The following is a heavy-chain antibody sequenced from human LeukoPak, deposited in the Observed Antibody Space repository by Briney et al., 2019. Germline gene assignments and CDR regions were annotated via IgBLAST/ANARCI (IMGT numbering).Heavy chain of an antibody. J-gene: IGHJ6*02. CDR1: GFTFSSYA. CDR3: GKENSYSGSRYGMDV. V-gene: IGHV3-23*01. CDR2: ISGGGGST. Sequence: GGSLRLSCAASGFTFSSYAMSWVRQAPGQGLEWVSTISGGGGSTYYADSVKGRFTISRANSKNTLDLQMNSLRAEDTAVYYCGKENSYSGSRYGMDVWGQGTTVTVSS. D-gene: IGHD1-26*01.